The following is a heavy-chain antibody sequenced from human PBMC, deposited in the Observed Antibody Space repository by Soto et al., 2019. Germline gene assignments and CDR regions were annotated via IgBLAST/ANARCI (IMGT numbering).Heavy chain of an antibody. CDR1: GYTFTSYD. D-gene: IGHD3-10*01. J-gene: IGHJ6*02. CDR2: MNPNSGNT. Sequence: ASLKVSCKASGYTFTSYDINWGRQATGQGLGGMGGMNPNSGNTGYAQKFQGRVTMTRDTSISTAYMELSSLRSEDTAVYYCARAATMVRGGTSRIYYYYGMDVWG. V-gene: IGHV1-8*01. CDR3: ARAATMVRGGTSRIYYYYGMDV.